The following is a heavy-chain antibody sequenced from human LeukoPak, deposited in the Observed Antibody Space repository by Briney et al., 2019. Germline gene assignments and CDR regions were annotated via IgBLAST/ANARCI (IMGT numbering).Heavy chain of an antibody. D-gene: IGHD6-6*01. V-gene: IGHV3-7*01. CDR2: IKQDGSQQ. J-gene: IGHJ4*02. CDR1: GFTFSSYA. CDR3: SNGIYSSSY. Sequence: PGGSLRLSCAASGFTFSSYAMSWVRQAPGKGLGWVANIKQDGSQQYYLDSVEGRFTISRDNAKNSLYLQMNNLRAEDTAVYYCSNGIYSSSYWGQGTLVTVSS.